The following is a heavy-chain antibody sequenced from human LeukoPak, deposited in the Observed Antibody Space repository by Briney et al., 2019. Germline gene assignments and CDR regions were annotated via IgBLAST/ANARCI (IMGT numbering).Heavy chain of an antibody. Sequence: ASVKVSCKASGYTFTKYDMNWVRRAPGQGLEWMGMMPPTVDSTNYAHKLQVRVTLTRDTSTCTFYMELSSPTSEDTAVYYCARHDFDLPMIYSFFVHWGQGTLVTVSS. CDR1: GYTFTKYD. V-gene: IGHV1-46*01. D-gene: IGHD3-3*01. CDR3: ARHDFDLPMIYSFFVH. CDR2: MPPTVDST. J-gene: IGHJ5*02.